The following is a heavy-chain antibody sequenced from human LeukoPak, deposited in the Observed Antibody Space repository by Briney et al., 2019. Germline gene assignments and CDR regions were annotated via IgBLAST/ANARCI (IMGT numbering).Heavy chain of an antibody. Sequence: GGSLRLSCAASGFTFSSYGMHWVRQAPGKGLEWVAFIRYDGSDKYYADSVKGRFTISRDNSKNTLYLQMNSLRAEDTAVYYCAKDPYYYDSSGYGDYWGQGTLVTVSS. J-gene: IGHJ4*02. CDR2: IRYDGSDK. CDR3: AKDPYYYDSSGYGDY. CDR1: GFTFSSYG. V-gene: IGHV3-30*02. D-gene: IGHD3-22*01.